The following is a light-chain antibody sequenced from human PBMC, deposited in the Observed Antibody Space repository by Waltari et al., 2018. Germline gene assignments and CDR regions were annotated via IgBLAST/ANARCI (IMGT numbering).Light chain of an antibody. CDR3: QQYYSTPLT. J-gene: IGKJ4*01. CDR1: QSVLYSSNNKNY. Sequence: DIVMTQSPDSLAVSLGERATINCKSSQSVLYSSNNKNYLAWYQQKPGQPPKLLIYWASTREAGVPDRFSGSGSGKDFTLTISSLQAEDVAVYYCQQYYSTPLTFGGGTKVEI. CDR2: WAS. V-gene: IGKV4-1*01.